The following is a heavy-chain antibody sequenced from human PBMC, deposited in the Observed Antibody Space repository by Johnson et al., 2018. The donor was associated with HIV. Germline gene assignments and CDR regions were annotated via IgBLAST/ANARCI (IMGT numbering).Heavy chain of an antibody. J-gene: IGHJ3*02. V-gene: IGHV3-30*04. D-gene: IGHD6-6*01. CDR1: GFTFSSYA. CDR3: ARAEQLAGGAFDI. Sequence: VQLVESGGGVVQPGRSLRLSCAASGFTFSSYAMHWVRQAPGKGLEWVAVISYDGSNKYYADSVKGRFTISRDNSKNTLYLQMNSLRAEDTDVYYCARAEQLAGGAFDIWGQGTMVTVSS. CDR2: ISYDGSNK.